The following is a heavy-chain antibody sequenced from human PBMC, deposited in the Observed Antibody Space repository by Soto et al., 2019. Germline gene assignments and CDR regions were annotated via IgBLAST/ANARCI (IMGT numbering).Heavy chain of an antibody. V-gene: IGHV3-23*01. Sequence: PGGSLRLSCAASGFTFSSYAMSWVRQAPGKGLEWVSAISGSGGSTYYADSVKGRFTISRDNSKNTLYLQMNSLRAGDTAVYYCAKDVIVVVPAATYPSHGMDVWGQGTTVTVSS. D-gene: IGHD2-2*01. J-gene: IGHJ6*02. CDR3: AKDVIVVVPAATYPSHGMDV. CDR1: GFTFSSYA. CDR2: ISGSGGST.